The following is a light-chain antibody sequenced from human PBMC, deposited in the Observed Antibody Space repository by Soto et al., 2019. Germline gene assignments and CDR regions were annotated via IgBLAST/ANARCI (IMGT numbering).Light chain of an antibody. V-gene: IGLV2-23*01. CDR3: CSYAGNNIFV. CDR1: SSDVGTYYF. J-gene: IGLJ1*01. Sequence: QSVLTQPASVSGSLGQSITISCTGSSSDVGTYYFVSWYQQHPGKVPKLMIYEGTKRPSGVSDRFSGSKSGNTASMTISGLQAEDEANYYCCSYAGNNIFVFGTGTKHTVL. CDR2: EGT.